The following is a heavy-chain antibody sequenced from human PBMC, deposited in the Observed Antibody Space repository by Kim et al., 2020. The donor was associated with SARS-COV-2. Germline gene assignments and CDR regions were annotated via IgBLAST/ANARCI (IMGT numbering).Heavy chain of an antibody. CDR2: ISSSGSTI. J-gene: IGHJ4*02. CDR3: ARVGRYCSSTSCYGPYFPFDY. V-gene: IGHV3-11*01. Sequence: GGSLRLSCAASGFTFSDYYMSWIRQAPGKGLEWVSYISSSGSTIYYADSVKGRFTISRDNAKNSLYLQINSLRAEDTAVYYCARVGRYCSSTSCYGPYFPFDYWGQGTLVTVSS. CDR1: GFTFSDYY. D-gene: IGHD2-2*01.